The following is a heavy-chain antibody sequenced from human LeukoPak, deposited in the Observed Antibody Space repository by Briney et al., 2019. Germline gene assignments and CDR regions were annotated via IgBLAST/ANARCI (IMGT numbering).Heavy chain of an antibody. D-gene: IGHD2-15*01. J-gene: IGHJ4*02. CDR3: ALAGDLDY. CDR2: INHNGST. V-gene: IGHV4-34*01. CDR1: GGSFTYYY. Sequence: PSETLSLTCAVYGGSFTYYYWSWIRQPPGKGLEWIGEINHNGSTNYNPSLKSRVTMSVDTSKSQFSLKLSSVTAADTAMYYCALAGDLDYWGQGTLVTVAS.